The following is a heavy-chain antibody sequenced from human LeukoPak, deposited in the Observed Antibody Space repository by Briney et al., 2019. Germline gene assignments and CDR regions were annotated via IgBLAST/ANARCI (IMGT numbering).Heavy chain of an antibody. CDR3: ARDGVGYYDSSGYYYFQH. D-gene: IGHD3-22*01. J-gene: IGHJ1*01. Sequence: ASVKVSCKASGYTFTGFCIHWVRQAPGQGLEWMGWLNPNSGGTNYAQKFQGRVTMTRDTSISTAYMELSRLRSDDTAVYYCARDGVGYYDSSGYYYFQHWGQGTLVTVSS. CDR1: GYTFTGFC. V-gene: IGHV1-2*02. CDR2: LNPNSGGT.